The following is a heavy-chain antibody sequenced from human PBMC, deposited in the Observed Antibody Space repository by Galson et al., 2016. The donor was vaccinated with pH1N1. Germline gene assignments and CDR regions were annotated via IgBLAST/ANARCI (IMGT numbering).Heavy chain of an antibody. CDR1: GGSISSGVYH. CDR3: ARVTYCGGDCLYFGY. D-gene: IGHD2-21*01. J-gene: IGHJ4*02. Sequence: TLSLTCTLSGGSISSGVYHWSWIRQPAGKGVEWIGHIYKSGTTNYNPSLNSRVAISIDTSENHFSLRLSSVTAADTAVYYCARVTYCGGDCLYFGYWGRGTLVAVSS. CDR2: IYKSGTT. V-gene: IGHV4-61*09.